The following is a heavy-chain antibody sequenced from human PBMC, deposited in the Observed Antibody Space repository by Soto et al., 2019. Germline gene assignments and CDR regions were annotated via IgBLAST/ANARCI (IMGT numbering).Heavy chain of an antibody. CDR3: ASDIGGSTITTFFHY. CDR1: GFTVDDYA. D-gene: IGHD4-4*01. Sequence: EVQLVESGGGLVQPGRSLRLSCVASGFTVDDYAMHWVRQAPGKGREWVSGISWNSGRIDYADSVKGRFTISRDNAKNSLSLQMNSLRAEDTALYYCASDIGGSTITTFFHYWGQGTLVTVSS. CDR2: ISWNSGRI. J-gene: IGHJ4*02. V-gene: IGHV3-9*01.